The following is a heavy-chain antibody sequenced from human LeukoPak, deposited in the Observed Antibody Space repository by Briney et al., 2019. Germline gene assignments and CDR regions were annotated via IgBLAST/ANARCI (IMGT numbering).Heavy chain of an antibody. CDR1: GGSISSSSYY. J-gene: IGHJ3*02. D-gene: IGHD6-13*01. CDR3: ARAIGRGYSSSFNAFDI. V-gene: IGHV4-39*07. CDR2: IYYSGST. Sequence: PSETLSLTCTVSGGSISSSSYYWGWIRQPPGKGLEWIGSIYYSGSTYYNPSLKSRVTMSVDTSKNQFSLKLSSVTAADTAVYYCARAIGRGYSSSFNAFDIWGQGTMVTVSS.